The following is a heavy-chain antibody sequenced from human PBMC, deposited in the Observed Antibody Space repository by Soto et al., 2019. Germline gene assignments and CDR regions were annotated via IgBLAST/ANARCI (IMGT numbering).Heavy chain of an antibody. Sequence: SVKGSCKASGYTFTGYHMDWVRQATGQGLEWMGWMNPNSGNTGYAQKFQGRVTITRDTSASTAYMELSSLRSEDTAVYYRARDRPHGWFDPWGQGTLVTVSS. CDR3: ARDRPHGWFDP. CDR1: GYTFTGYH. CDR2: MNPNSGNT. J-gene: IGHJ5*02. V-gene: IGHV1-8*03.